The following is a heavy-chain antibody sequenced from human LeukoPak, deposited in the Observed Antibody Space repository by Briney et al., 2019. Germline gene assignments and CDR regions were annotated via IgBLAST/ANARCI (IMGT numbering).Heavy chain of an antibody. D-gene: IGHD6-13*01. V-gene: IGHV1-2*02. Sequence: ASVKVSCKASGYTSTGYYMHWVRQAPGQGLEWMGWINPNSGGTNYAQKFQGRVTMTRDTSISTAYMELSRLRSDDTAVYYCARGWSSSWPTPPNWFDPWGQGTLVTVSS. CDR2: INPNSGGT. J-gene: IGHJ5*02. CDR1: GYTSTGYY. CDR3: ARGWSSSWPTPPNWFDP.